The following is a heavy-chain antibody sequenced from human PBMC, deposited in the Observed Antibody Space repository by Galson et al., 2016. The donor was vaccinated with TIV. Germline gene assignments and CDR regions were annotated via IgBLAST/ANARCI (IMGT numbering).Heavy chain of an antibody. J-gene: IGHJ4*01. CDR1: GYTFSDYY. V-gene: IGHV1-2*02. D-gene: IGHD3-10*01. Sequence: VKVSCKASGYTFSDYYIHWVRQAPGRGLEWMGWINPKTGGTIYGQKFHGRVTLTRDTTVNTVYMEVRSLRSDDTAMFYCARGYGSDPDFWGQGTLVTVSS. CDR3: ARGYGSDPDF. CDR2: INPKTGGT.